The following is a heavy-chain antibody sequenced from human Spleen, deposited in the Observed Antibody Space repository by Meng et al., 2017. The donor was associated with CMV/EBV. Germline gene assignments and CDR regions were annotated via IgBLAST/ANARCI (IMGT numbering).Heavy chain of an antibody. V-gene: IGHV4-61*01. Sequence: SVSSGSHYWSWIRQPPGKGLEWIGYIFYTGNTDSNPSLKRRVTMSLDTSKNRFSLRLSSVTAADTAVYYCARAEYDFWSGYLNWFDTWGQGTLVTVSS. J-gene: IGHJ5*02. CDR2: IFYTGNT. CDR1: SVSSGSHY. CDR3: ARAEYDFWSGYLNWFDT. D-gene: IGHD3-3*01.